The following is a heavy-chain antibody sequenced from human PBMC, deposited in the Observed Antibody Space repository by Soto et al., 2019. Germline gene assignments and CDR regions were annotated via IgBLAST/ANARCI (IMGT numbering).Heavy chain of an antibody. CDR3: TTDRIVLVPAAMASWFDP. D-gene: IGHD2-2*01. V-gene: IGHV3-15*07. Sequence: SVSNAWMNWVRPAPGKGLEWVGRIKSKTDGGTTDYAAPVKGRFTISRDDSKNTLYLQMNSLKTEDTAVYYCTTDRIVLVPAAMASWFDPWGQGTLVTFSS. CDR2: IKSKTDGGTT. CDR1: SVSNAW. J-gene: IGHJ5*02.